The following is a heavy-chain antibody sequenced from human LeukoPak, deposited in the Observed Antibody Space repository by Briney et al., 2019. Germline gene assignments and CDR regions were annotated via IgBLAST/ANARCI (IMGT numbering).Heavy chain of an antibody. CDR2: ISWNSGSI. Sequence: GGSLRLSCAASGFTFDDYAMHWVRQAPGKGLEWVSGISWNSGSIGYADSMKGRFTISRDNAKNSLYLQMNSLRAEDTALYYCAKDMGSSRLRAFDIWGQGTMVTVSS. D-gene: IGHD3-10*01. CDR3: AKDMGSSRLRAFDI. J-gene: IGHJ3*02. CDR1: GFTFDDYA. V-gene: IGHV3-9*01.